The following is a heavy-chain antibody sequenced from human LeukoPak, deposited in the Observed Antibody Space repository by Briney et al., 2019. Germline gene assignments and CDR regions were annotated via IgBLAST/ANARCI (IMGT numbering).Heavy chain of an antibody. CDR3: ARDPRNVGLAP. Sequence: PGGSLRLSCVASGFSLSGYWMYWVRQAPGKGLMYISRNNGDGSTTNYADVVKGRFTMSRDNVKNTLYLQMNGLRVEDTAVYYCARDPRNVGLAPWGQGTLVTASS. V-gene: IGHV3-74*01. CDR1: GFSLSGYW. CDR2: NNGDGSTT. D-gene: IGHD2-15*01. J-gene: IGHJ5*02.